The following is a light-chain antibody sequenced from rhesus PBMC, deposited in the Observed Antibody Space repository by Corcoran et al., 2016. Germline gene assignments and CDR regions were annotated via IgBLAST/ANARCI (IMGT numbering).Light chain of an antibody. CDR1: QSLLHDNGNTY. V-gene: IGKV2-72*01. Sequence: DIVMTQTPLSLPITPGEPASISCRSSQSLLHDNGNTYLHWYLQKPGQSPQLLIYGGSNRASGVPDRLSGSGSGTDFTLKISKVEAEDVGIYYCVQSIAFPLTFGGGTKVDLK. CDR2: GGS. CDR3: VQSIAFPLT. J-gene: IGKJ4*01.